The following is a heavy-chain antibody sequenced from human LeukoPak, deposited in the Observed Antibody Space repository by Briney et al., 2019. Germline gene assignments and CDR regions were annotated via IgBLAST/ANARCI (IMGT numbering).Heavy chain of an antibody. V-gene: IGHV3-30*04. CDR2: ISYSGGDNK. D-gene: IGHD3-10*01. CDR1: GFTFSSYA. Sequence: PGGSLRLSCAASGFTFSSYAMHWVRQAPGKGLEWVAVISYSGGDNKYYADSVNGRFTISRDNSKNTLFLQMNSLRAEDTAVYYCARDAGDSGSYYIYYYYGMDVWGQGTTVTVSS. J-gene: IGHJ6*02. CDR3: ARDAGDSGSYYIYYYYGMDV.